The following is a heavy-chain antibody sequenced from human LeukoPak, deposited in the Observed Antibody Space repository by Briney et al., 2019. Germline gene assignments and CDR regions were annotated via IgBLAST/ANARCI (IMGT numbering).Heavy chain of an antibody. V-gene: IGHV3-9*01. J-gene: IGHJ4*02. D-gene: IGHD2-2*01. Sequence: PGGSLRLSCAASGFTFDDYAMHWVPQAPGKGLEWVSGISWNSGSIGYADSVKGRFTISRDNAKNSLYLQMNSLRAEDTALYYCAKDISPGDIVVVPAAPSFDYWGQGALVTVSS. CDR2: ISWNSGSI. CDR3: AKDISPGDIVVVPAAPSFDY. CDR1: GFTFDDYA.